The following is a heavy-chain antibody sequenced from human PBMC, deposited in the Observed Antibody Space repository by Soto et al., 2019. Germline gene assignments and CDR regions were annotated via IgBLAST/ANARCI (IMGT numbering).Heavy chain of an antibody. V-gene: IGHV3-48*03. Sequence: EVQLVESGGGLVQPGGSLRLSCAASGFTFSSYEMNWVRQAPGKGLEWVSYISSSGSTIYYADSVKGRFTISRDNAKNSRYLQMNSLRAEDTAVYYCVRLGVCRGGSCYLYYYYYGMDVWGQGTTVTVSS. CDR1: GFTFSSYE. CDR2: ISSSGSTI. D-gene: IGHD2-15*01. J-gene: IGHJ6*02. CDR3: VRLGVCRGGSCYLYYYYYGMDV.